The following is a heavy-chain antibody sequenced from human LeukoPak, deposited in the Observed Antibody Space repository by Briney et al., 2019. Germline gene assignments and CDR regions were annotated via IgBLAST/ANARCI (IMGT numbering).Heavy chain of an antibody. V-gene: IGHV3-53*01. D-gene: IGHD6-13*01. Sequence: GGSLRLSCAASGFTVSSNDMSWVRQAPGKGLECISVIYSGGSTDYADSVKGRLTISRDNSKNTLYLQMNSLRAEDMALYYCAKAARGRIAAAGFDYWGQGTLVTVSS. CDR2: IYSGGST. J-gene: IGHJ4*02. CDR1: GFTVSSND. CDR3: AKAARGRIAAAGFDY.